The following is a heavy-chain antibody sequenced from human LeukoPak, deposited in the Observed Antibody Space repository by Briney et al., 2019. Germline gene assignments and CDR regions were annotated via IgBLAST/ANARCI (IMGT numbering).Heavy chain of an antibody. D-gene: IGHD3-10*01. CDR1: GDSVSSNSAA. CDR3: ARATMVRGVIEIRDYYYYGMDV. CDR2: TYYRSKWYN. Sequence: SQTLSLTCAISGDSVSSNSAAWNWIRQSPSRGLEWLGRTYYRSKWYNDYAVSVKSRITINPDTSKNQFSLQLNSVTPEDTAVYYCARATMVRGVIEIRDYYYYGMDVWGQGTTVTVSS. V-gene: IGHV6-1*01. J-gene: IGHJ6*02.